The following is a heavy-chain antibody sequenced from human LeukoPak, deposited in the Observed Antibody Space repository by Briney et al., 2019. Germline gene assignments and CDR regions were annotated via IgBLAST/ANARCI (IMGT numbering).Heavy chain of an antibody. D-gene: IGHD1-20*01. CDR3: ARAHRITGNIYYFDY. V-gene: IGHV3-13*01. CDR2: IGTAGDT. J-gene: IGHJ4*02. Sequence: GGSLRLSCAAPGFTFSSYDMHWVRQATGKGLEWVSAIGTAGDTYYPGSVKGRFTISRENAKNSLYLQMNSLRAGDTAVYYCARAHRITGNIYYFDYWGQGTLVTVSS. CDR1: GFTFSSYD.